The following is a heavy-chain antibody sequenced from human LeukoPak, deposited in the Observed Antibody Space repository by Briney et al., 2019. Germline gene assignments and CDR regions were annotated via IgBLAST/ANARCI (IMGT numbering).Heavy chain of an antibody. D-gene: IGHD3-22*01. CDR2: IRNSGIT. J-gene: IGHJ4*02. Sequence: SSETLSLTCTVSTGSMPTYYWSWIRQPPGKGPEWIGFIRNSGITNYNPSLKSRITISADTSKNQFSLKLSSVTAADTAVYYCARLVYDTSDYYYFDHWGQGTLVTVSS. V-gene: IGHV4-59*08. CDR3: ARLVYDTSDYYYFDH. CDR1: TGSMPTYY.